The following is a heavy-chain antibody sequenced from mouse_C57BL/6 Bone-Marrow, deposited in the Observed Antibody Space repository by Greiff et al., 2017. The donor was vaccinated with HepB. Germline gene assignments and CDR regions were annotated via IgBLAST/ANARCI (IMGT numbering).Heavy chain of an antibody. CDR3: AVYVNYDY. CDR2: IYPGDGDT. V-gene: IGHV1-82*01. Sequence: VQLQQSGPELVKPGASVKISCKASGYAFSSSWMNWVKQRPGKGLEWIGRIYPGDGDTNYNGKFKGKATLTADKSSITAYMQLSSLTSEDSAVYFCAVYVNYDYWGQGTTLTVSS. CDR1: GYAFSSSW. J-gene: IGHJ2*01. D-gene: IGHD2-1*01.